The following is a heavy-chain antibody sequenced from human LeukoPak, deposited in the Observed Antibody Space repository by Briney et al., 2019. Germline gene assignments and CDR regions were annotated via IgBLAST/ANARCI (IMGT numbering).Heavy chain of an antibody. J-gene: IGHJ4*02. D-gene: IGHD6-19*01. CDR1: GGSISSYY. Sequence: SETLSLTCTVSGGSISSYYWSWIRQPPGKGLEWTGYIYYSGSTNYNPSLKSRVTISVDTSKNQFSLKLSSVTAADTAIYYCARAVSGRFDCWGQGTLVTVSS. CDR3: ARAVSGRFDC. V-gene: IGHV4-59*08. CDR2: IYYSGST.